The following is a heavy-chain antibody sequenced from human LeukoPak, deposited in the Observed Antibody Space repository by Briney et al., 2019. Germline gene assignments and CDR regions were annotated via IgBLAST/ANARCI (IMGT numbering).Heavy chain of an antibody. CDR2: IGGSGDYT. J-gene: IGHJ4*02. Sequence: GGSLRLTCAASGFSFSNYAMTWVRQPPGKGLEWVSSIGGSGDYTNYADSVKGRFTISRDNSKDTLYLLMNSLRAEDTALYYCAKDPYQTYRETGSARPDYWGQGTLVTVPS. CDR1: GFSFSNYA. CDR3: AKDPYQTYRETGSARPDY. D-gene: IGHD3-10*01. V-gene: IGHV3-23*01.